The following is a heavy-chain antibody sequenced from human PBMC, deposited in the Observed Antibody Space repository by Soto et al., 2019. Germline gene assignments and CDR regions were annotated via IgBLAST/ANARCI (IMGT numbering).Heavy chain of an antibody. CDR3: AKDPSSSSLFMWYVDL. J-gene: IGHJ2*01. D-gene: IGHD6-13*01. Sequence: EVQLLESGGGLVQPGGSLRLSCAASGFSFSSYAMTCVRQAPGKGLEWVSTINSAGNTYYADSVKGRFTISRDNSKNTLSLQMSSLNSEDTGTYYCAKDPSSSSLFMWYVDLWGRGTLVTVSS. CDR1: GFSFSSYA. V-gene: IGHV3-23*01. CDR2: INSAGNT.